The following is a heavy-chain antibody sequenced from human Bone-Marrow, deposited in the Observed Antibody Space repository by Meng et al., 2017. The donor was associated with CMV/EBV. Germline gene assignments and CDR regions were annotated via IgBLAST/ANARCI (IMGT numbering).Heavy chain of an antibody. CDR1: GGSISWSSNDY. J-gene: IGHJ5*02. CDR3: ARSTGAAAYDP. CDR2: IYSSGST. Sequence: GSLRLSCTVSGGSISWSSNDYWGWIRQPPGKGLEWIGTIYSSGSTYYSPSLKSRVTISVDTSKDQFSLKVTSVTAAETAVYYCARSTGAAAYDPWGQGTLVTVSS. V-gene: IGHV4-39*01. D-gene: IGHD1-26*01.